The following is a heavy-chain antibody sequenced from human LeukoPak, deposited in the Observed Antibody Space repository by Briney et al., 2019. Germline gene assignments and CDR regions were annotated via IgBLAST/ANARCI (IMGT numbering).Heavy chain of an antibody. J-gene: IGHJ4*02. Sequence: PGGSLRLSCAASGFTFSNYGMHWVRQAPGKGLEWVALISSDGSNEYYADSVKGRFTISRDNSKNTLYLQMNSLTPEDTAVYYCAKGWYPDYWGQGTLVTVSS. V-gene: IGHV3-30*18. CDR1: GFTFSNYG. CDR2: ISSDGSNE. D-gene: IGHD2-15*01. CDR3: AKGWYPDY.